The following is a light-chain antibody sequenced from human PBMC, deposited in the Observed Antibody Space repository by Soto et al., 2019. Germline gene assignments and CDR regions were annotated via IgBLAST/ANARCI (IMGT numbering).Light chain of an antibody. V-gene: IGKV3-11*01. CDR3: QQRSSWPIT. Sequence: EIVLTQSPATLSLSPGERATLSCRASESMNEYLAWYQQKPGQAPRLLIHDASYRATGIPARFSGSGSGTDFTLTISSLEPEDFAVYYCQQRSSWPITFGQGTRLEIK. CDR1: ESMNEY. J-gene: IGKJ5*01. CDR2: DAS.